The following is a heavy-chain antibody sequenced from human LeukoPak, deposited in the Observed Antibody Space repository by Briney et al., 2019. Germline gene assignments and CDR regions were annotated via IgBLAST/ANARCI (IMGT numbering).Heavy chain of an antibody. Sequence: PSETLSLTCTVSNGSISNYFWSWIRQPPGKGLEWIGYVHHSGTANYNPSLMSRLNISIDTSEHRLSLKLSSVTAADTALYYCASLGGYYESSSYSQLDAFDIWGQGTMVTVSS. CDR1: NGSISNYF. CDR3: ASLGGYYESSSYSQLDAFDI. J-gene: IGHJ3*02. D-gene: IGHD3-22*01. V-gene: IGHV4-59*01. CDR2: VHHSGTA.